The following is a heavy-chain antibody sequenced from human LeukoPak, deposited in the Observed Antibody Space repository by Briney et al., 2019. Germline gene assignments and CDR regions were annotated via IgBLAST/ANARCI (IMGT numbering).Heavy chain of an antibody. CDR1: GGSISSYY. J-gene: IGHJ6*03. V-gene: IGHV4-59*01. D-gene: IGHD5-18*01. CDR2: IYYSGST. Sequence: TASETLSLTCTVSGGSISSYYFTWVRQPPGKGLEWIGYIYYSGSTNYNPSLKSRVTISVDTSKNQFSLKLTSVTAADTAVYYCARTTEGGYTYGYFYYYYMDVWGKGTTVTISS. CDR3: ARTTEGGYTYGYFYYYYMDV.